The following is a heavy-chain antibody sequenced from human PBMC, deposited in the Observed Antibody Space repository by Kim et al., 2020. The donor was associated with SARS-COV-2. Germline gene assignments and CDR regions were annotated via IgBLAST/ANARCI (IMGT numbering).Heavy chain of an antibody. V-gene: IGHV4-39*07. J-gene: IGHJ3*02. Sequence: NPSLKSRVTISVDTSKNQFSLKLSSVTAADTAVYYCARVSGARQRAFDIWGQGTMVTVSS. D-gene: IGHD6-6*01. CDR3: ARVSGARQRAFDI.